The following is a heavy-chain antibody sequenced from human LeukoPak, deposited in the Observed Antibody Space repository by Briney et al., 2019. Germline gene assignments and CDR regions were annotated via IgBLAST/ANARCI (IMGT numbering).Heavy chain of an antibody. Sequence: GGSLRLSCAASGFTFSSYAMHWVRQAPGKGLEWVAVISYDGSNKYYADSVKGRFTISRDNSKNTLYLQMNSLRAEDTAVYYCARETLGAYCGGDCYSGRDYWGQGTLVTVSS. CDR1: GFTFSSYA. J-gene: IGHJ4*02. CDR2: ISYDGSNK. D-gene: IGHD2-21*02. CDR3: ARETLGAYCGGDCYSGRDY. V-gene: IGHV3-30-3*01.